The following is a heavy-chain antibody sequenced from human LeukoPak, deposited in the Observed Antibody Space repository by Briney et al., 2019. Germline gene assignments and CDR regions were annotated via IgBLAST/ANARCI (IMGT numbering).Heavy chain of an antibody. Sequence: SETLSLTCAVCGGSFSGYYWSWIRQPPGKGLKWIGEINHSGSTNYNPSLKSRVTISVDTSKNQFSLKLSSVTAADTAVYYCARAASTDIAARHIFDYWGQGTLVTVSS. V-gene: IGHV4-34*01. D-gene: IGHD6-6*01. J-gene: IGHJ4*02. CDR2: INHSGST. CDR3: ARAASTDIAARHIFDY. CDR1: GGSFSGYY.